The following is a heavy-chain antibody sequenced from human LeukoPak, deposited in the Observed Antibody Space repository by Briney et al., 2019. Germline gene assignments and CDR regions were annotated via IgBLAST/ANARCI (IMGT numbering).Heavy chain of an antibody. V-gene: IGHV4-39*07. D-gene: IGHD6-19*01. CDR1: GGSISSSSYY. CDR3: ASSPKAVADPSGWVYWFDP. Sequence: SETLSLTCTVSGGSISSSSYYWGWIRQPPGKGLEWIGSIYYSGRTYYNPSLKSRVTISVDTSKSQFSQKLSSVTAADTAVYYCASSPKAVADPSGWVYWFDPWGQGTLVTVSS. J-gene: IGHJ5*02. CDR2: IYYSGRT.